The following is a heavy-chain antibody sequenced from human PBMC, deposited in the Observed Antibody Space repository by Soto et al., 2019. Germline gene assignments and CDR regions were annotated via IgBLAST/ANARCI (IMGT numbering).Heavy chain of an antibody. J-gene: IGHJ6*02. Sequence: QVQLQESGPGLVKPSQTLSLTCTVSGGSISSGDYYWSWIRQPPGKGLEWIGYIYYSGSTYYNPSLKSRVTISVDTSKNQFSLKLSSVTAADTAVYYCARNVGKDYYYYGMDVWGQGTTVTVSS. CDR3: ARNVGKDYYYYGMDV. CDR1: GGSISSGDYY. CDR2: IYYSGST. D-gene: IGHD3-10*01. V-gene: IGHV4-30-4*01.